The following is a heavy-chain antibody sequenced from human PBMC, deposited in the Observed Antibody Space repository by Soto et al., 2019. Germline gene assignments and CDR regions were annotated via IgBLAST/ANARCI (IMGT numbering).Heavy chain of an antibody. CDR3: ARDDLYVDNGLYL. J-gene: IGHJ5*02. CDR2: IVNDGSEQ. CDR1: GFSFSTHG. D-gene: IGHD3-10*02. Sequence: QVQLVESGGGVVRPGRSLRLSCAATGFSFSTHGMHWVRQAPGKGLEWVAVIVNDGSEQQYADSVKGRFTISRDNARNILYLQMNNLRAADTALHYCARDDLYVDNGLYLWGQGTLVTVSS. V-gene: IGHV3-33*01.